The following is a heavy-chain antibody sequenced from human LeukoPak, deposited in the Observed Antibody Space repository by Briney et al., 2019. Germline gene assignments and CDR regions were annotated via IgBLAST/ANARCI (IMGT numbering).Heavy chain of an antibody. CDR2: INHVSGNT. V-gene: IGHV1-3*01. D-gene: IGHD3-10*01. Sequence: ASVKVSCKASGYTFSSFAMHWVRQAPGKRLEWMGCINHVSGNTKYSQNFQGRVTITRDTSASSAYMELSGLKSEDTAVYYCARGVNYYDSGTYYTPYNWFDPWGQGTLVTVSS. CDR1: GYTFSSFA. J-gene: IGHJ5*02. CDR3: ARGVNYYDSGTYYTPYNWFDP.